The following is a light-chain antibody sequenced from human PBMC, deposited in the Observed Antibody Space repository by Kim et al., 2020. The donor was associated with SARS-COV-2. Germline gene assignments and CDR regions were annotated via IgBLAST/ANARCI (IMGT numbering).Light chain of an antibody. Sequence: SASVGDRVTITCRASQDISNYLAWFQQKPGKAPKSLIYDASSLHSGVPSKFSGSGSGTDFTLTISSLQPEDFATYYCQQYKSYPLTFGGETKVEIK. V-gene: IGKV1-16*02. J-gene: IGKJ4*01. CDR3: QQYKSYPLT. CDR2: DAS. CDR1: QDISNY.